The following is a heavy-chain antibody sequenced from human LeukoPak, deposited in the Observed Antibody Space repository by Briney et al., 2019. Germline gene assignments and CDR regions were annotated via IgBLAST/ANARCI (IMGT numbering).Heavy chain of an antibody. D-gene: IGHD3-10*01. V-gene: IGHV3-7*03. CDR3: ARVFSRITMVRGVKGWFDP. CDR2: IKQDGSEK. CDR1: GFTFSSYW. Sequence: GGSLRLSCAASGFTFSSYWMSWVRQAPGKGLEWVANIKQDGSEKYYVDSVKGRFTISRDNAKNSLYLQMNSLRAEDTAVYYCARVFSRITMVRGVKGWFDPWGQGTLVTVSS. J-gene: IGHJ5*02.